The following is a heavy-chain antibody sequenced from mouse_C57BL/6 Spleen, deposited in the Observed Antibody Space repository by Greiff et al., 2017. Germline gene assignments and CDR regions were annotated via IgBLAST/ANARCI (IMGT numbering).Heavy chain of an antibody. V-gene: IGHV1-52*01. CDR2: IDPSDSET. D-gene: IGHD1-1*01. CDR3: ARYYGSSVYAMDY. CDR1: GYTFTSYW. J-gene: IGHJ4*01. Sequence: QVQLQQSGAELVRPGSSVKLSCKASGYTFTSYWMHWVKQRPIQGLEWIGNIDPSDSETHYNQKFKDKATLTVDKSSSTAYMQLSSLTSEDSAVYYCARYYGSSVYAMDYWGQGTSVTVSS.